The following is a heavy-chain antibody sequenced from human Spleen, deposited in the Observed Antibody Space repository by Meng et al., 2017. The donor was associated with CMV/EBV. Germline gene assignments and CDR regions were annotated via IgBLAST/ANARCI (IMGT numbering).Heavy chain of an antibody. Sequence: VQLQGSGPGRVNPSETLSVTYTVSGGSISSYYWSWLRQPAGKGLEWIVRIYTSGSTNYNPSLKSRVTMSVDTSKNQFSLKLSSVTAADTAVYYCARSTFYDYFDYWGQGTLVTVSS. J-gene: IGHJ4*02. CDR3: ARSTFYDYFDY. D-gene: IGHD2/OR15-2a*01. CDR2: IYTSGST. CDR1: GGSISSYY. V-gene: IGHV4-4*07.